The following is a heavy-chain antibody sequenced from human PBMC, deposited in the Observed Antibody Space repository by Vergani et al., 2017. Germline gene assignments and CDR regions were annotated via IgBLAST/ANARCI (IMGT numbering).Heavy chain of an antibody. CDR1: GGSISSSSYY. CDR2: IYYSVST. D-gene: IGHD6-13*01. Sequence: QLQLQESGPGLVKPSETLSLTCTVSGGSISSSSYYWGWIRQPPGKGLEWIGSIYYSVSTYYNPSLKSRVTISVDTSKNQFSLKLSSVTAADTAVYYCARHQIAAAVSDYWGQGTLVTVSS. CDR3: ARHQIAAAVSDY. J-gene: IGHJ4*02. V-gene: IGHV4-39*01.